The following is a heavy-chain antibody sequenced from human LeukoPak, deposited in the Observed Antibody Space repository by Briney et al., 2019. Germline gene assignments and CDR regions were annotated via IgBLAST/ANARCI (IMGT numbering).Heavy chain of an antibody. CDR1: GFPFSNYW. J-gene: IGHJ4*02. Sequence: TGGSLRLSCVASGFPFSNYWMSWVRQAPGKGPEWVASIKQGGSETFYVDSVKGRFTISKDNAKNSLYLLMNSLRAEDTAVYYCAREDHSKYEYWGQGTLVTVSS. V-gene: IGHV3-7*01. CDR2: IKQGGSET. CDR3: AREDHSKYEY. D-gene: IGHD4-11*01.